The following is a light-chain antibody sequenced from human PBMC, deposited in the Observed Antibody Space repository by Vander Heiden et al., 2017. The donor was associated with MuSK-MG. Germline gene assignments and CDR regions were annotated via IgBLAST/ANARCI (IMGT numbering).Light chain of an antibody. Sequence: DTAVTPPPTTLSVSPGERATLSCRASQSVSSNLAWYQQKPGQAPRLFIYGGSTRATGIPARFSGSGSGTEFTLTISSLHSEDFAVYYCQQDNKWPLTFGGGTKVEIK. J-gene: IGKJ4*01. CDR3: QQDNKWPLT. CDR1: QSVSSN. V-gene: IGKV3-15*01. CDR2: GGS.